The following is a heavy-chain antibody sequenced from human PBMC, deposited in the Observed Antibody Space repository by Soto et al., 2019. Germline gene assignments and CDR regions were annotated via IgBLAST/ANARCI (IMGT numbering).Heavy chain of an antibody. CDR2: ISGGGGTT. CDR1: GSTLSNYP. V-gene: IGHV3-23*01. D-gene: IGHD6-19*01. Sequence: GGSLRLSSAASGSTLSNYPMGGVRQAPGKGLQWVSAISGGGGTTYYADSVKGRFTNSTDNSRTTLYLQMNSLRAEDTALYYCAKDIGGAVAGGYYFDNWGQGTLVTVSS. J-gene: IGHJ4*02. CDR3: AKDIGGAVAGGYYFDN.